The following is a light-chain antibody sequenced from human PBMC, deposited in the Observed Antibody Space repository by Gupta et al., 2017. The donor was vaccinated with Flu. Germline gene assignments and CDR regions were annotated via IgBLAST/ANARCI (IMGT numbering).Light chain of an antibody. J-gene: IGLJ3*02. CDR1: NIGSKS. Sequence: SYVLTQPPSVSVAPGQTARITCGGNNIGSKSVHWYQRMPGQAPVLVVYDDSDRPSGIPERFPGSNSGNTATLTIGRVEAGDEADYYCQVWDSSSHHPVFGGGTKLTVL. CDR2: DDS. V-gene: IGLV3-21*02. CDR3: QVWDSSSHHPV.